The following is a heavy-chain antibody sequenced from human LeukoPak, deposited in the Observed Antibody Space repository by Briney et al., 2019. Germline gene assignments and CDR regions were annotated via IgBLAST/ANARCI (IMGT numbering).Heavy chain of an antibody. CDR1: GFTFSSYS. CDR3: ARDLGSLRSSYWYFDL. V-gene: IGHV3-21*01. D-gene: IGHD5-12*01. Sequence: PGGSLRLSCAASGFTFSSYSMNWVRHAPGKGLEWVSSISSSSSYIYYADSVKGRFTISRDNAKNSLYLQMNSLRAEDTAVCYCARDLGSLRSSYWYFDLWGRGTLVTVSS. J-gene: IGHJ2*01. CDR2: ISSSSSYI.